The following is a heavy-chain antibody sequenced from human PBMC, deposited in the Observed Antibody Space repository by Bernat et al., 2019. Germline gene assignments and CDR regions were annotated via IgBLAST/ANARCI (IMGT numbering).Heavy chain of an antibody. CDR1: GFTFSSYA. Sequence: EVRLVESGGSLLQPGGSLRLSCAASGFTFSSYAMSWVRQAQGKGLEWVSSISTSGGSTYYADSVKGRFTISRDNSKNTLFLQMNSLRAEDTAVYHCARRDDHYASGSSAFDYWGQGTLVTVSS. D-gene: IGHD3-10*01. CDR3: ARRDDHYASGSSAFDY. CDR2: ISTSGGST. J-gene: IGHJ4*02. V-gene: IGHV3-23*04.